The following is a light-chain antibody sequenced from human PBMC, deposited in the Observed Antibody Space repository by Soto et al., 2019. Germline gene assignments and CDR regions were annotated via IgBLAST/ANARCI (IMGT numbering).Light chain of an antibody. Sequence: QSVLTQPPSASGTPGQRVTISCSGSSSKIGSNTVNWYQQLPGTAPKLLIYSNNQRPSGVPDRFSGSKSGTSASLAISGLQSEDEADYYCPAWDDSLNGYVFGTGTKVTVL. CDR3: PAWDDSLNGYV. CDR1: SSKIGSNT. J-gene: IGLJ1*01. V-gene: IGLV1-44*01. CDR2: SNN.